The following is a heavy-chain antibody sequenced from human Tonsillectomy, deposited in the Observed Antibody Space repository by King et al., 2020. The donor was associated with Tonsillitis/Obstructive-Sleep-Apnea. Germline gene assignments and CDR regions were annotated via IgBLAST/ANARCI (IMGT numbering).Heavy chain of an antibody. CDR3: ARVPVAAAGTWFGYDY. CDR1: GFTFSSYA. V-gene: IGHV3-30*01. CDR2: ISYDGSNK. Sequence: VQLVESGGGVVQPGRSLRLSCAASGFTFSSYAMHWVRQAPGKGLEWVAVISYDGSNKYYADSVKGRFTISRDNSKNTLYLQMNSLRAEDTAVYYCARVPVAAAGTWFGYDYWGQGTLVTVSS. D-gene: IGHD6-13*01. J-gene: IGHJ4*02.